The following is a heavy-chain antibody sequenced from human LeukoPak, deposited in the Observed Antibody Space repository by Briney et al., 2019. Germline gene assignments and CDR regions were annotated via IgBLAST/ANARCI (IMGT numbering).Heavy chain of an antibody. D-gene: IGHD3-10*01. CDR1: GGSVSSSSYY. CDR3: ARGAVVKAGMARGGIDY. CDR2: IYYSGST. Sequence: PSETLSLTCTVSGGSVSSSSYYWGWIRQPPGKGLEWIGSIYYSGSTYYNPSLKSRVTISVDTSKNQFSLKLSSVTAADTAVYYCARGAVVKAGMARGGIDYWGQGTLVTVSS. V-gene: IGHV4-39*07. J-gene: IGHJ4*02.